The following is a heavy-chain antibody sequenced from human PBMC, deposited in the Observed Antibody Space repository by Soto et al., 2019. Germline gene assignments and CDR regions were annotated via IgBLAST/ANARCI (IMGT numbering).Heavy chain of an antibody. CDR2: IYYSGST. V-gene: IGHV4-39*01. Sequence: QLQRQESGPGLVKPSETLSLTCTVSGGSISNSNYYWGWIRQPPGKGLEWIGSIYYSGSTYYNPSLKSRVTISVDTSKNQFSLKLSSVTAADTAVYYCARHGTGGYYYYYYMDVWGKGTTVTVSS. D-gene: IGHD1-1*01. CDR3: ARHGTGGYYYYYYMDV. CDR1: GGSISNSNYY. J-gene: IGHJ6*03.